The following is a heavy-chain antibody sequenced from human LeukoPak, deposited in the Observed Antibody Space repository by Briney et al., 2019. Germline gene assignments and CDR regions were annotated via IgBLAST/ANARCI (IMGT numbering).Heavy chain of an antibody. V-gene: IGHV3-21*01. CDR1: GFTFSSYS. CDR2: ISSSSSYI. D-gene: IGHD6-19*01. CDR3: ARGGEYSSGWRGREAFDI. J-gene: IGHJ3*02. Sequence: GGSLRLSCAASGFTFSSYSMNWVRQAPGKGLEWVSSISSSSSYIYYADSVKGRFTISRDNAKNSLYLQMNSLRAEDTAVYYCARGGEYSSGWRGREAFDIWGQGTMVTVSS.